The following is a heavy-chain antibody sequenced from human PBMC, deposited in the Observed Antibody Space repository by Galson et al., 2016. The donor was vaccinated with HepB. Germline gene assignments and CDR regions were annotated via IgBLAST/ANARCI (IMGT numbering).Heavy chain of an antibody. J-gene: IGHJ4*02. D-gene: IGHD1-1*01. CDR1: GFVFSNFG. CDR2: ISNRRTT. Sequence: SLRLSCAASGFVFSNFGLSWVRQAPGKGLEWVASISNRRTTYYSDSVQGRFTISRDNTNNTLYLQMNGLRAEDTAVYYCAKERLVRRIFDHWGQGTLLTVSS. V-gene: IGHV3-23*01. CDR3: AKERLVRRIFDH.